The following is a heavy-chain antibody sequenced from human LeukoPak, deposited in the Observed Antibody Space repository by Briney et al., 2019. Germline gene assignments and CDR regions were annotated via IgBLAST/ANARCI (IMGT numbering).Heavy chain of an antibody. D-gene: IGHD4-23*01. Sequence: GGSLRLSCAASGFTISTYGMHWVRQAPGNGLEWVAVIWFDGSKKYYADSVKGRFTISRDNSKNTLYLQMNSLRAEDTAVYYCARYYGGFPFDYWGQGTLVTVSS. CDR1: GFTISTYG. V-gene: IGHV3-33*01. CDR3: ARYYGGFPFDY. CDR2: IWFDGSKK. J-gene: IGHJ4*02.